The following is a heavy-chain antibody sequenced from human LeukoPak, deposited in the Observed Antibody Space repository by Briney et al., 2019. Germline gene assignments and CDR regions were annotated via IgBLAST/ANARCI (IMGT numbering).Heavy chain of an antibody. CDR2: IIPIFGTA. CDR1: GGTFSSYA. D-gene: IGHD6-6*01. V-gene: IGHV1-69*13. J-gene: IGHJ6*02. Sequence: ASVKVSCKASGGTFSSYAISWVRQAPGQGLEWMGGIIPIFGTANYAQKFQGRVTITADESTSTAYMELRSLRSDDTAVYYCARMGIAARYYYGMDVWGQGTTVTVSS. CDR3: ARMGIAARYYYGMDV.